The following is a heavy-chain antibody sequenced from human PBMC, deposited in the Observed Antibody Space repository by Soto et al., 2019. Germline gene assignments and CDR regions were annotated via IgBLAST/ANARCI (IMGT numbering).Heavy chain of an antibody. CDR1: GGSFSGYY. D-gene: IGHD2-15*01. Sequence: PSETLSLTCAVYGGSFSGYYWSWIRQPPGKGLEWIGEINHSGSTNYNPSLKSRVTISVDTSKNQFSLKLSSVTAADTAVYYCARGPRVVVAATRRPSNWFDPWGQGTLVTVSS. CDR3: ARGPRVVVAATRRPSNWFDP. CDR2: INHSGST. J-gene: IGHJ5*02. V-gene: IGHV4-34*01.